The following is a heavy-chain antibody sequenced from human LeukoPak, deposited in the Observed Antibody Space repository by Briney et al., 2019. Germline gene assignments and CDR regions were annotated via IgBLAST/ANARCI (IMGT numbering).Heavy chain of an antibody. CDR1: GFTFSSYW. Sequence: PGGSLRLSCAASGFTFSSYWMHWVRQAPGKGLVWVSRINSDGSSTSYADSVKGRFTISRDNAKNTLYLQMNSLRAEDTALYYCARALQRLYYDTSGFFSWGQGTLVTVSS. V-gene: IGHV3-74*01. CDR3: ARALQRLYYDTSGFFS. J-gene: IGHJ5*02. D-gene: IGHD3-22*01. CDR2: INSDGSST.